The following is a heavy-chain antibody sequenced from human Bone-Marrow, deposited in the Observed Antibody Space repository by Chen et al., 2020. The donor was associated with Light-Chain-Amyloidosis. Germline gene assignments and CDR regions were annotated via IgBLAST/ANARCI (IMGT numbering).Heavy chain of an antibody. Sequence: QVQLQESGPGLVKPSETLSLTCAVSGGSMSSSRDYWGWIRQAPGQGLEWIAIFSYGETTYYNPSLKSRVTISVDTSKNQFSLKLSSVTAADTAVYYCARHNYGYSPPYYFDYWGQGTLVTVSS. V-gene: IGHV4-39*01. CDR1: GGSMSSSRDY. CDR2: FSYGETT. J-gene: IGHJ4*02. D-gene: IGHD5-18*01. CDR3: ARHNYGYSPPYYFDY.